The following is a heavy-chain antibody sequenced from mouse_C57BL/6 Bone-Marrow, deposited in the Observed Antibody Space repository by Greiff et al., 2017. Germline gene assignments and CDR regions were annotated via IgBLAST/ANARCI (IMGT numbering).Heavy chain of an antibody. Sequence: EVQLQQSGPELVKPGASVKISCKASGYTFTDYYMNWVKQSHGKSLEWIGDINPNNGGTSYNQKFKGKATLTVDKSSSTAYMELRSLTSEDAAVYYCARLGTVEAYWGQGTLVTVSA. J-gene: IGHJ3*01. CDR3: ARLGTVEAY. D-gene: IGHD1-1*01. V-gene: IGHV1-26*01. CDR2: INPNNGGT. CDR1: GYTFTDYY.